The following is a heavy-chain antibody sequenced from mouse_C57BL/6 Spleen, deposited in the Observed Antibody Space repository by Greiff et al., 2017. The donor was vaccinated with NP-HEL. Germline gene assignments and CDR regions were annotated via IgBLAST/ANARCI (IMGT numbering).Heavy chain of an antibody. D-gene: IGHD2-4*01. CDR1: GFTFSSYA. V-gene: IGHV5-4*03. CDR3: ARGGDYDYDGGDY. CDR2: ISDGGSYT. J-gene: IGHJ2*01. Sequence: EVKLVESGGGLVKPGGSLKLSCAASGFTFSSYAMSWVRQTPEKRLEWVATISDGGSYTYYPDNVKGRFTISRDNAKNNLYLQMSHLKSEDTAMYYCARGGDYDYDGGDYWGQGTTLTVSS.